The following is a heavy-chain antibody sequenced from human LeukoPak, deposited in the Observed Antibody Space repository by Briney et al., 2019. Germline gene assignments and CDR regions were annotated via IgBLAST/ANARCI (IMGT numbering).Heavy chain of an antibody. J-gene: IGHJ4*02. Sequence: GGSLRLSCAASGFTFSSDGVHWVRQAPGKGLEWVAFIRYDGSNKYYADSVKGRFTISRDNSKNTLYLQMNSLRAEDTAVYYCARHFTAGNFDYWGQGTLVTVSS. CDR2: IRYDGSNK. V-gene: IGHV3-30*02. CDR1: GFTFSSDG. D-gene: IGHD1-1*01. CDR3: ARHFTAGNFDY.